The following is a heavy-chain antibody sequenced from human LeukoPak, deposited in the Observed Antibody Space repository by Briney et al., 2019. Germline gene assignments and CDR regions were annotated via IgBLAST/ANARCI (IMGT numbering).Heavy chain of an antibody. J-gene: IGHJ4*02. CDR2: ISYDGSNK. D-gene: IGHD2-21*02. CDR1: GFTFSSYA. V-gene: IGHV3-30-3*01. Sequence: GGSLRLSCAASGFTFSSYAMHWVRQAPGKGLEWVAVISYDGSNKYYADSVKGRFTISRDNSKNTLYLQMNSLRVEDTAVYYCARDLSAYCGGDCYWGQGTLVTVSS. CDR3: ARDLSAYCGGDCY.